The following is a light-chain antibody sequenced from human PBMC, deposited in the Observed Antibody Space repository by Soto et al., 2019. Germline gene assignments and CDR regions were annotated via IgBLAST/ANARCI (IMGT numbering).Light chain of an antibody. V-gene: IGKV3-15*01. J-gene: IGKJ1*01. CDR1: QSVSSN. CDR3: QQYNNWPT. CDR2: GAS. Sequence: DIVMTQSPATLSVSPGERATLSCRASQSVSSNLAWYQQKPGQAPRLLIYGASTRAIGIPARFSGSGSGTEFTLTISSLQSEDFAGYYCQQYNNWPTFVQGTKVEIK.